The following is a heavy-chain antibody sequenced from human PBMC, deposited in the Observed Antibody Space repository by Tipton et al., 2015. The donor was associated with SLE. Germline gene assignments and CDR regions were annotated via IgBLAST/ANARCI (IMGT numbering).Heavy chain of an antibody. Sequence: SLRLSCAGSGFAFDDYDIHWVRQAPGKGLEWVSGISWNSVRIDYADAVKGRFTISRDNAKNSLFLQMNSLRAEDTAVYYCARTLGAIAHTVYDAFDIWGQGKMVTVSS. J-gene: IGHJ3*02. CDR2: ISWNSVRI. CDR3: ARTLGAIAHTVYDAFDI. V-gene: IGHV3-9*01. CDR1: GFAFDDYD. D-gene: IGHD1-26*01.